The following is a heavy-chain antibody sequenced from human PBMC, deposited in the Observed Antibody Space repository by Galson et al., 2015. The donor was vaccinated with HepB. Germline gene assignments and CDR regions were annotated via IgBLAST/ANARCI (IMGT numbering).Heavy chain of an antibody. D-gene: IGHD2-2*01. J-gene: IGHJ6*03. CDR3: ARGPHLVGPAATFYYYYYMDD. CDR1: GYTFTGYY. Sequence: SVKVSCKASGYTFTGYYMNWVRQAPGQGLEWMGSINPNSGGTNYAQKVQGRVTMTRDTSISTAYMELNRLRSDATAVYYCARGPHLVGPAATFYYYYYMDDWGKGTTVTVSS. V-gene: IGHV1-2*02. CDR2: INPNSGGT.